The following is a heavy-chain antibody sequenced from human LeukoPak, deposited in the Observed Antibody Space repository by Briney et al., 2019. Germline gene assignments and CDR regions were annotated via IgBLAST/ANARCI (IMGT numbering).Heavy chain of an antibody. CDR3: AKDLRSSSKWFDT. V-gene: IGHV3-74*01. CDR1: GFTFSSYW. D-gene: IGHD6-6*01. CDR2: INTDGSST. J-gene: IGHJ5*02. Sequence: GGSLRLSCAASGFTFSSYWMHWVRQAPGMGLVWVSRINTDGSSTSYADSVKGRFTISRDNSKNTLYLQMNSLRAEDTAVYYCAKDLRSSSKWFDTWGQGTLVTVSS.